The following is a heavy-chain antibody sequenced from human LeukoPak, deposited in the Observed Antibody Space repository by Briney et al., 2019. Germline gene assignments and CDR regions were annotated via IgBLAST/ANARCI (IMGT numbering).Heavy chain of an antibody. CDR2: INHSGST. CDR3: ARAPYPDWGSYNY. Sequence: EASETLSLTCAVYGGSFSGYYWSWIRQPPGKGLEWIGEINHSGSTNYNPSLKSRVTISVDTSKNQFSLKLNSVTAADTAVYYCARAPYPDWGSYNYWGQGTLVTVSS. V-gene: IGHV4-34*01. CDR1: GGSFSGYY. J-gene: IGHJ4*02. D-gene: IGHD7-27*01.